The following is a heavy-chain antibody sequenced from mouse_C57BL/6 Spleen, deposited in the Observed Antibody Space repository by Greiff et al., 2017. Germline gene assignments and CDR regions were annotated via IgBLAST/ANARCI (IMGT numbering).Heavy chain of an antibody. Sequence: QVQLQQPGAELVKPGASVKLSCKASGYTFTSYWMHWVKQRPGRGLEWIGRIVPNSGGTKYNEKFKSKATLTVDKPTRTAYVQLSSVTSEDSAVYYCASQCDGSFAYWGQGTLVTVSA. CDR2: IVPNSGGT. V-gene: IGHV1-72*01. CDR3: ASQCDGSFAY. J-gene: IGHJ3*01. CDR1: GYTFTSYW.